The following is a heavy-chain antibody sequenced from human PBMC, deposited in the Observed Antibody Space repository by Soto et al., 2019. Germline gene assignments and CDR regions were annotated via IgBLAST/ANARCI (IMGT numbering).Heavy chain of an antibody. CDR2: ISSSSDYT. CDR1: GFTFSDYY. CDR3: ARGGVRGTTSRGQVYN. Sequence: QVQVVESGGGLVKPGGSLRLPCAASGFTFSDYYMNWIRQAPGKGLEWVSYISSSSDYTKYADSVKGRFTISRDNAKSSLYLQMNSLRAEDTAVYYCARGGVRGTTSRGQVYNWGQGTLVTVSS. V-gene: IGHV3-11*06. J-gene: IGHJ4*02. D-gene: IGHD1-7*01.